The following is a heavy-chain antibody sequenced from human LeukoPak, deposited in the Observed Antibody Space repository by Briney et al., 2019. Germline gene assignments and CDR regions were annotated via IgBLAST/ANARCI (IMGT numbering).Heavy chain of an antibody. CDR2: TSGGGSGGST. J-gene: IGHJ4*02. D-gene: IGHD6-19*01. V-gene: IGHV3-23*01. Sequence: GRSLRLSCAASGFTFSSYAMSWDSQAPGKGLEWVSTTSGGGSGGSTYYADSVKGRFTISKDNSKDTLYLQMNSLRAEDTAVYYCAKLLAVTNSYYFNYWGQGTLVTVSS. CDR1: GFTFSSYA. CDR3: AKLLAVTNSYYFNY.